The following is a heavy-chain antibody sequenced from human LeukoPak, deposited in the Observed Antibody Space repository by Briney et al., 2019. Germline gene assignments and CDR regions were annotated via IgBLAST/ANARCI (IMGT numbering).Heavy chain of an antibody. CDR1: GFTFSNYA. V-gene: IGHV3-23*01. D-gene: IGHD5-18*01. CDR3: AKGGNTAIDAFDI. Sequence: GGSLRLSCAASGFTFSNYAMSWVRQAPGKGLEWVLLISGSGGSTYYTDSVKGRFTISRDNSKNTLYLQMNSLRAEDTAVYYCAKGGNTAIDAFDIWGQGTMVTVSS. J-gene: IGHJ3*02. CDR2: ISGSGGST.